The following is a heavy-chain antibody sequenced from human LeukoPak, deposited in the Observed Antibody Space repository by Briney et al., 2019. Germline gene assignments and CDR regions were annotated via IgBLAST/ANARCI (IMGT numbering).Heavy chain of an antibody. CDR3: ARKMKTGDRVGTFDI. V-gene: IGHV3-21*01. CDR2: IGTDGSYI. CDR1: GFTFSSHN. J-gene: IGHJ3*02. D-gene: IGHD1-1*01. Sequence: GGSLRLSCAASGFTFSSHNMNWVRQAPMKGLEWVSSIGTDGSYIYYADSVQGRFTISRDNAKNSLYLQMNSLTAEDTAVYYCARKMKTGDRVGTFDIWGQGQWSPSLQ.